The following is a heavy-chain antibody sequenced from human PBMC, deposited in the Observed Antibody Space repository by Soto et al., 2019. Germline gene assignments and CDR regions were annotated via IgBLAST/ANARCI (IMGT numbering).Heavy chain of an antibody. CDR2: IYYSGST. V-gene: IGHV4-30-4*01. J-gene: IGHJ4*02. CDR1: GGSISSGDYY. Sequence: SETLSLTCTVSGGSISSGDYYWSWIRQPPGKGLEWIGYIYYSGSTYYNPSLKSRVTISVDTSKNQFSLKLSSVTAADSAVYYSAREGSSSTVIDYWGQGSRVTASS. D-gene: IGHD6-6*01. CDR3: AREGSSSTVIDY.